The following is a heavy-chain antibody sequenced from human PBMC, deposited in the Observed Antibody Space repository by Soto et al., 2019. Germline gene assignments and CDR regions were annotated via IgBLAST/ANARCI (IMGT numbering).Heavy chain of an antibody. V-gene: IGHV3-13*05. CDR2: IGTAGDP. D-gene: IGHD6-19*01. CDR3: AKVQKEGGSGWYGGSNDY. J-gene: IGHJ4*02. CDR1: GFTFSSYD. Sequence: EVQLVESGGGLVQPGGSLRLSCAASGFTFSSYDMHWVRQATGKGLEWVSAIGTAGDPYYPGSVKGRFTISRENAKNTLYLQMNSLRAEDTAVYYCAKVQKEGGSGWYGGSNDYWGQGTLVTVS.